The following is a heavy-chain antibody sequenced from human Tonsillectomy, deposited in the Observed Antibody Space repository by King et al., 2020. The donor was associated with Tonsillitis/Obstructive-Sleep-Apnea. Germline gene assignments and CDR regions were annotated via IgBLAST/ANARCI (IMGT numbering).Heavy chain of an antibody. CDR3: ARVYATYDFWSGYSRGDAFDI. D-gene: IGHD3-3*01. V-gene: IGHV3-66*01. CDR2: IYSGGST. Sequence: DVQLVESGGGLVQPGGSLRLSCAASGFTVSINYMSWVRQAPGKGLEWVSVIYSGGSTYYADSVKGRFTIFRDNSKNTLYLQMNSLRAEDTAVYYCARVYATYDFWSGYSRGDAFDIWGQGTMVTVSS. CDR1: GFTVSINY. J-gene: IGHJ3*02.